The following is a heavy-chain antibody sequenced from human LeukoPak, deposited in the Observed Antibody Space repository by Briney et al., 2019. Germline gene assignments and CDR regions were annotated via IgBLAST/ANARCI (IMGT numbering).Heavy chain of an antibody. V-gene: IGHV3-64D*09. D-gene: IGHD3-22*01. CDR3: VKGAESYCDSRSDY. J-gene: IGHJ4*02. CDR1: GFTVSSYA. CDR2: MSSSGGKT. Sequence: GGCLRLAWSAAGFTVSSYAMHWVRQAPGKRLEYVAAMSSSGGKTYYADSMKGRFIISRDNSKNMLYLQLSSLTAEDTAVYFCVKGAESYCDSRSDYWGQGTLVTVSS.